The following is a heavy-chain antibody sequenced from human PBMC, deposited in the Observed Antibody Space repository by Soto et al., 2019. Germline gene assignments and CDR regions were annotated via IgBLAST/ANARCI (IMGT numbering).Heavy chain of an antibody. CDR2: ISSSSSYI. D-gene: IGHD6-25*01. CDR1: GFTFSSYS. V-gene: IGHV3-21*01. J-gene: IGHJ6*02. Sequence: ESGGGLVKPGGSLRLSCAASGFTFSSYSMNWVRQAPGKGLEWVSSISSSSSYIYYADSVKGRFTISRDNAKNSLYLQMNSLRAEDTAVYYCARDERVAYYYYGMDVWGQGTTVTVSS. CDR3: ARDERVAYYYYGMDV.